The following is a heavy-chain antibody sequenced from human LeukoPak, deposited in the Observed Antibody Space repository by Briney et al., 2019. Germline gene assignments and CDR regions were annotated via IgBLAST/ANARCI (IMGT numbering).Heavy chain of an antibody. CDR1: GFTFTDYY. D-gene: IGHD5-24*01. J-gene: IGHJ4*02. CDR2: ITNSGTTI. Sequence: GGSLGLSCAASGFTFTDYYMSWIRQAPGKGLEWVSYITNSGTTIYYADSVKGRFTISRDNSRNTLFLQMDSLRADDTAVYYCASSLLATMGPLFYWGLGALVTVSS. CDR3: ASSLLATMGPLFY. V-gene: IGHV3-11*01.